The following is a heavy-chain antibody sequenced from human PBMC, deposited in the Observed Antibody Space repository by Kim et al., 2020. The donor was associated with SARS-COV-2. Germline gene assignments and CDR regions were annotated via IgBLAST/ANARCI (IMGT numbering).Heavy chain of an antibody. Sequence: GGSLRLSCAASGFTFSSYGMHWVRQAPGKGLEWVAVISYDGSNKYYADSVKGRFTISRDNSRNTLYLQMNSLRAEDTAVYYCAKGNSNPDWFDPGAREPWSPSPQ. V-gene: IGHV3-30*18. D-gene: IGHD4-4*01. CDR2: ISYDGSNK. CDR1: GFTFSSYG. CDR3: AKGNSNPDWFDP. J-gene: IGHJ5*02.